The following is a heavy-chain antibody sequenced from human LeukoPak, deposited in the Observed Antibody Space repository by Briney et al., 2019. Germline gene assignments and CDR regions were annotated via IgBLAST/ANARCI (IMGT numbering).Heavy chain of an antibody. D-gene: IGHD2-2*01. CDR3: ARGGYCSGTSCSNTWFDP. J-gene: IGHJ5*02. V-gene: IGHV1-18*01. Sequence: GASVKVSCKASGYTFTRYGISWVRQAPGQGLEWMGWISAYNGNTNYAQKLQGRVTMTTDTSTSTAYMELRSLRSDDTAVYYCARGGYCSGTSCSNTWFDPWGQGTLVTVSS. CDR1: GYTFTRYG. CDR2: ISAYNGNT.